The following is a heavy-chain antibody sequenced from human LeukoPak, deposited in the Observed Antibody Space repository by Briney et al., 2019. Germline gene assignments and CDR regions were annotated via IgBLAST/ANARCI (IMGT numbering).Heavy chain of an antibody. J-gene: IGHJ4*02. CDR3: ARTQGCSSTSCYKPLSPFDY. D-gene: IGHD2-2*02. Sequence: PSETLSLTCTVSGGSISSGGYYWSWIRQHPGKGLEWIGYIYYSGSTYYNPSLKSRVTISVDTSKNQFSLKLSSVTAADTAVYYCARTQGCSSTSCYKPLSPFDYWGQGTLVTVSS. CDR2: IYYSGST. CDR1: GGSISSGGYY. V-gene: IGHV4-31*03.